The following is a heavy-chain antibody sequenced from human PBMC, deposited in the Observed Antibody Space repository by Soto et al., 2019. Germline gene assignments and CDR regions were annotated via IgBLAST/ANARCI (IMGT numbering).Heavy chain of an antibody. Sequence: GGSLRLSCAASGFTFSSYGMHWVRQAPGKGLEWVAVIWYDGSNKYYADSVKGRFTISRDNSKNTLYLQMNSPRAEDTAVYYCASLGYCSGGSCPAIIWGQGTLVTVSS. CDR2: IWYDGSNK. CDR3: ASLGYCSGGSCPAII. CDR1: GFTFSSYG. D-gene: IGHD2-15*01. V-gene: IGHV3-33*01. J-gene: IGHJ4*02.